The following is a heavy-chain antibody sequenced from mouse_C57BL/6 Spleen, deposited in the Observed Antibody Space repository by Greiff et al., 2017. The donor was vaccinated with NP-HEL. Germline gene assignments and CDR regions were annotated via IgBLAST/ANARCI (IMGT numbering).Heavy chain of an antibody. Sequence: QVQLQQSGAELVRPGASVKLSCKASGYTFTDYYINWVKQRPGQGLEWIARIYPGSGNTYYNEKFKGKATLTAEKSSSTAYMQLSSLTSEDSAVYFCARGAPYYGNFLYAMDYWGQGTSVTVSS. V-gene: IGHV1-76*01. J-gene: IGHJ4*01. D-gene: IGHD2-1*01. CDR3: ARGAPYYGNFLYAMDY. CDR1: GYTFTDYY. CDR2: IYPGSGNT.